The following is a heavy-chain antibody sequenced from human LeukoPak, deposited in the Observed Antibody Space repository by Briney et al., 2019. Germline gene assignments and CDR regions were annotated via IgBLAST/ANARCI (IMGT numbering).Heavy chain of an antibody. CDR2: IYYSGST. J-gene: IGHJ4*02. Sequence: SETLSLTCTVSGGSLSSYYWNWIRQPPGKGLEWIGYIYYSGSTNYSPSLKSRVTMSVDTSKKQFSLKVSSVIAADTAVYYCARGHSSSWYSFDYWGQGTLVTVSS. D-gene: IGHD6-13*01. V-gene: IGHV4-59*01. CDR3: ARGHSSSWYSFDY. CDR1: GGSLSSYY.